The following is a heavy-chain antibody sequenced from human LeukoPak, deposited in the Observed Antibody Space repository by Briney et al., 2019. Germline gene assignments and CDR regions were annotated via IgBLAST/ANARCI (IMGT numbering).Heavy chain of an antibody. D-gene: IGHD5-18*01. V-gene: IGHV4-34*01. CDR3: ARGLGVQLWSYYYYYYMDV. J-gene: IGHJ6*03. CDR2: INHSGST. Sequence: PSETLSLTCAVYGGSFSGYYWSWIRQPPGKGLEWIGEINHSGSTNYNPSLKSRVTISVDTSKNQFSLKLGSVTAADTAVYYCARGLGVQLWSYYYYYYMDVWGKGTTVTVSS. CDR1: GGSFSGYY.